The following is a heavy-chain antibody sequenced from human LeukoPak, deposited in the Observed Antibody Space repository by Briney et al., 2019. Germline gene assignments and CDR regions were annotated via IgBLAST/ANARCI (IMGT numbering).Heavy chain of an antibody. V-gene: IGHV4-38-2*02. CDR3: ARSPGVGAG. J-gene: IGHJ4*02. Sequence: SETLSLTCTVSGYSISSGYYWGWIRQPPGKGLEWIGSIYHSGSTYYNPSLKSRVTISVDTSKNQFSLKLSSVTAADTAVYYCARSPGVGAGWXQGTLVTVSS. D-gene: IGHD1-26*01. CDR2: IYHSGST. CDR1: GYSISSGYY.